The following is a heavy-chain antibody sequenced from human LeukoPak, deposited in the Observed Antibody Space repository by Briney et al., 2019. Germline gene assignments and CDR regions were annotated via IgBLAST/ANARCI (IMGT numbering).Heavy chain of an antibody. CDR1: GYTFTSYD. CDR2: MNPNSGNT. V-gene: IGHV1-8*03. J-gene: IGHJ4*02. CDR3: ARPGTYYYDSSGYYPFDY. D-gene: IGHD3-22*01. Sequence: ASVKVSCKASGYTFTSYDINWVRQATGQGLEWMGWMNPNSGNTGYAQKFQGRVTITRNTSISTAYMELSSLRSDDTAVYYCARPGTYYYDSSGYYPFDYWGQGTLVTVSS.